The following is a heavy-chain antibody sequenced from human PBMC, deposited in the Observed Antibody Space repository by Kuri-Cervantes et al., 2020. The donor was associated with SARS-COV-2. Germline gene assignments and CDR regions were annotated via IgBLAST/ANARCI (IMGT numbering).Heavy chain of an antibody. J-gene: IGHJ4*02. CDR1: GFTFSSYA. D-gene: IGHD7-27*01. Sequence: GESLKISCAASGFTFSSYAMHWVRQAPGKGLEYVSAISSNGGSTYYADSVKGRFTISRDNSKNTLYLQMGSLRAEDTAVYYCARDLRLGKSLDYWGQGTLVTVSS. V-gene: IGHV3-64*02. CDR3: ARDLRLGKSLDY. CDR2: ISSNGGST.